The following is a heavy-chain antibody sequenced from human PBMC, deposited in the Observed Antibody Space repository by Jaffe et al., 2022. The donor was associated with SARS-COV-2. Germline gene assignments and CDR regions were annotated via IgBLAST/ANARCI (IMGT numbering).Heavy chain of an antibody. J-gene: IGHJ4*02. D-gene: IGHD3-22*01. CDR1: GFTLSNAW. V-gene: IGHV3-15*01. Sequence: EVQVVESGGGLVKPGGSLRLSCAASGFTLSNAWMSWVRQAPGKGLEWVGRIKRKTDGGTTDYAAPVKGRFTISRDDSKNTVYLQMNSLKTEDTAVYYCTTRNYYDSSGYFDYWGQGTLVTVSS. CDR3: TTRNYYDSSGYFDY. CDR2: IKRKTDGGTT.